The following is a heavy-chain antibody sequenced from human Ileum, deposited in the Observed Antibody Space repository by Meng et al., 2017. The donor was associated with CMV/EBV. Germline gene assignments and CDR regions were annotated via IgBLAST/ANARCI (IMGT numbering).Heavy chain of an antibody. CDR1: GFTFSNYW. CDR3: ARRGGYGSGSYPPDY. J-gene: IGHJ4*02. CDR2: IDSDCSST. D-gene: IGHD3-10*01. V-gene: IGHV3-74*01. Sequence: GESLKISCAASGFTFSNYWMHWVRQVPGKGLVWVSRIDSDCSSTVYADSVKGRFIISRDNSKNTLFLQMNSLRGEDTAVYYCARRGGYGSGSYPPDYWGQGTMVTVSS.